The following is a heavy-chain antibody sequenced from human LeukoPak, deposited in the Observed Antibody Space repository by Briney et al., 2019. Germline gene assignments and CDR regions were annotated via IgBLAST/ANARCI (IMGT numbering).Heavy chain of an antibody. J-gene: IGHJ3*02. CDR2: IYYSGST. CDR3: ASSYYDILTGYYDYVVNAFDI. CDR1: GGSISSYY. Sequence: SETLSLTCTVSGGSISSYYWSWIRQPPGKGLEWIGYIYYSGSTNYNPSLKSRVTISVDTSKNQFSLKLSSVTAADTAVYYCASSYYDILTGYYDYVVNAFDIWGQGTMVTVSS. V-gene: IGHV4-59*08. D-gene: IGHD3-9*01.